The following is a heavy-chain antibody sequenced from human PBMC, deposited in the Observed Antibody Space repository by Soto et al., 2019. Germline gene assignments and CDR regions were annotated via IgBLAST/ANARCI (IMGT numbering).Heavy chain of an antibody. J-gene: IGHJ3*02. D-gene: IGHD3-16*01. CDR2: INTGNGNT. V-gene: IGHV1-3*04. CDR1: GDTYTTYP. CDR3: AREGAHSLSHPWGDAFYI. Sequence: QVQLVQSGAEVKKPGASVKVSCKSSGDTYTTYPMHWVRQAPGQRLEWMGWINTGNGNTRSSQKLQGRVTLTTDPSASTAYMELNSLTSEDTAGYYCAREGAHSLSHPWGDAFYIWGQGTVVTVSS.